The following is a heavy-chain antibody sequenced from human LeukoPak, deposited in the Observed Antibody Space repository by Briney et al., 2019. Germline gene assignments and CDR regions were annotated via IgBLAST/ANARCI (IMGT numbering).Heavy chain of an antibody. Sequence: ASVKVSCKASGGTFSSYAISWVRQAPGQGLEWVGGIIPIFGTANYAQKFQGRVTITTDESTSTAYMELSSLRSEDTAVYYCARDYSGYSGSGALFGYWGQGTLVTVSS. V-gene: IGHV1-69*05. J-gene: IGHJ4*02. CDR2: IIPIFGTA. D-gene: IGHD1-26*01. CDR3: ARDYSGYSGSGALFGY. CDR1: GGTFSSYA.